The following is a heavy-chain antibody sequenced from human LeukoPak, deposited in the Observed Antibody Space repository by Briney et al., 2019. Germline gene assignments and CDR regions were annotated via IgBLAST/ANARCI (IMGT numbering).Heavy chain of an antibody. Sequence: PSETLSLTSTDSGGSISSYYRSWIRQPPGEGLEWIGYIYYSGSITYTPPLQCRVTISVDTSKNQISLKLNSATAAHTAVYYCAGQPPLIAAAGNWFDPWGQGTLVTVSS. CDR3: AGQPPLIAAAGNWFDP. J-gene: IGHJ5*02. D-gene: IGHD6-13*01. V-gene: IGHV4-59*08. CDR1: GGSISSYY. CDR2: IYYSGSI.